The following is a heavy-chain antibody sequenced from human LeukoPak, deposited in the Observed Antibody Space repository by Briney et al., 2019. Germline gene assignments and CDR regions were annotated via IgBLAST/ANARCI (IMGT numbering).Heavy chain of an antibody. CDR3: AREYASGSYRGYFDY. D-gene: IGHD3-10*01. Sequence: GGSLRLSCAASGFIFSNYPMHCVRQAPGMGLERVAVISPDGTNKYYADSVKGRFTVSRDNSKNTLYVQMNSLRAEDTAVYYCAREYASGSYRGYFDYWGQGTLVTVSS. J-gene: IGHJ4*02. V-gene: IGHV3-30*04. CDR1: GFIFSNYP. CDR2: ISPDGTNK.